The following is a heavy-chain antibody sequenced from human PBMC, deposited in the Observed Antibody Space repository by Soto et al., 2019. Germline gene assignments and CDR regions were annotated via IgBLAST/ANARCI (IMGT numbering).Heavy chain of an antibody. Sequence: GASVKVSCKASGYTFTSYAMHWVRQAPGQRLEWMGWINAGNGNTKYSQKFQGRVTITRDTSASTAYMELSSLRSEDTAMYYCAAVDEDSPYFDYWGQGTLVTVSS. CDR3: AAVDEDSPYFDY. V-gene: IGHV1-3*01. CDR1: GYTFTSYA. D-gene: IGHD2-15*01. CDR2: INAGNGNT. J-gene: IGHJ4*02.